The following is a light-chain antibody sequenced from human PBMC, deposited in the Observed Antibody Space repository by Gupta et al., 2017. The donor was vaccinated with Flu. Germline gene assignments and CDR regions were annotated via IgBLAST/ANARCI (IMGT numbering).Light chain of an antibody. CDR3: SSYASSNNVV. CDR2: EVN. CDR1: SRDVGGYNY. J-gene: IGLJ3*02. Sequence: QSALTQPPSAAGSLGQSVTISCTGGSRDVGGYNYVSWYLQHPARAPKLLIYEVNQSPAGVPGRFSASKSGNTASLTVSGHQAEEDAEYFCSSYASSNNVVFGGGTKLTVL. V-gene: IGLV2-8*01.